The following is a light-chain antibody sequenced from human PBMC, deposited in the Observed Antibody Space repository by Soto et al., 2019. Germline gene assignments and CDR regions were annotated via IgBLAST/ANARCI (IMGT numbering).Light chain of an antibody. CDR1: PSVRTH. CDR2: AAS. CDR3: QQSYSPPRT. V-gene: IGKV1-39*01. J-gene: IGKJ2*01. Sequence: DIQMTQSPSSLSASIGDRVTITCRASPSVRTHLNWYHQKPGKAPELLIYAASSLQAGVPSRFSGSGSGTDFTLTISSLHPEDFGDYYCQQSYSPPRTFGQGTNLEIK.